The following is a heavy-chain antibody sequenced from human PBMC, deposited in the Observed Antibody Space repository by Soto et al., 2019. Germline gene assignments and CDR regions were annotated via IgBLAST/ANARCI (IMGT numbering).Heavy chain of an antibody. D-gene: IGHD2-2*01. J-gene: IGHJ6*02. V-gene: IGHV1-69*12. CDR2: IIPIFGTA. CDR3: ASHSTLKGYCISTSCYGDYYGMDV. Sequence: QVQLVQSGAEVKKPGSSVKVSCKASGGTFSSYAISWVRQAPGQGLEWMGGIIPIFGTADYAQKFQGRVTITADDSTSTADMVLSSLRSEDTAVYYCASHSTLKGYCISTSCYGDYYGMDVWGQGTTVTVSS. CDR1: GGTFSSYA.